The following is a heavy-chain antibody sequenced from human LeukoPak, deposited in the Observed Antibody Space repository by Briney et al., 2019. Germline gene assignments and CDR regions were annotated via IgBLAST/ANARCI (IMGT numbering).Heavy chain of an antibody. CDR1: GFTFSSYS. CDR2: ISSSSSTI. Sequence: GGSLRLSGAASGFTFSSYSMNWVRQAPGKGLEWVSYISSSSSTIYYADSVKGRFTISRDNAKNSLYLQMNSLRAEDTAVYYCARDFRGYSYGYGYMDVWGKGTTVTVSS. D-gene: IGHD5-18*01. CDR3: ARDFRGYSYGYGYMDV. V-gene: IGHV3-48*04. J-gene: IGHJ6*03.